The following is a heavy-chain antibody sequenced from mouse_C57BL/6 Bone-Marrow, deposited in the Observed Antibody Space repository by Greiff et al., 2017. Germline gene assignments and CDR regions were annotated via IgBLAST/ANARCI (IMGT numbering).Heavy chain of an antibody. CDR2: IHPNSGGT. V-gene: IGHV1-64*01. CDR1: GYTFTGYC. J-gene: IGHJ2*01. CDR3: TVALDY. Sequence: QVQLQQSGAELVKPGASVKLSCKASGYTFTGYCMHWVKQRPGQGLEWIGMIHPNSGGTNYNEKFKGKATLTVDKSSSTAYMQLSSLTSEDAAVYYSTVALDYWGQGTTLTVSS.